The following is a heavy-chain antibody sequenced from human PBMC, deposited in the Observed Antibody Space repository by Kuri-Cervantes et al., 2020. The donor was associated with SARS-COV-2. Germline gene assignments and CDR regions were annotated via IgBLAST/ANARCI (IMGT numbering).Heavy chain of an antibody. CDR1: GGSISSYY. CDR2: IYYSGST. CDR3: ASARAFDI. V-gene: IGHV4-59*12. Sequence: GSLRLSCTVSGGSISSYYWGWIRQPPGKGLEWIGYIYYSGSTNYNPSLKSRVTISVDTSKNQFSLKLSSVTAADTAVYYCASARAFDIWGQGTMVTVSS. J-gene: IGHJ3*02.